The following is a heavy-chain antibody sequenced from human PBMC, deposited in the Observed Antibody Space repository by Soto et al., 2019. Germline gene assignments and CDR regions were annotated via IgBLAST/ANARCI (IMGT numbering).Heavy chain of an antibody. D-gene: IGHD2-2*01. CDR1: GFTFSSYA. CDR3: ARDWADWGYCISTSCWGFDP. V-gene: IGHV3-30-3*01. CDR2: ISYDGSNK. Sequence: GSLRLSCAASGFTFSSYAMHWVRQAPGKGLEWVAVISYDGSNKYYADSVKGRFTISRDNSKNTLYLQMNSLRAEDTAVYYCARDWADWGYCISTSCWGFDPWGQGT. J-gene: IGHJ5*02.